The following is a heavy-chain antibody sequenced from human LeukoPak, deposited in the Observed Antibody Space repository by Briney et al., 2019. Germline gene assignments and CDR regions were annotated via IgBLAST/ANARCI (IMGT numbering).Heavy chain of an antibody. CDR3: ARDINYYGSGPRSAFDI. CDR1: GFTFSSYS. V-gene: IGHV3-48*04. J-gene: IGHJ3*02. D-gene: IGHD3-10*01. Sequence: GGSLRLSCAASGFTFSSYSMNWVRQAPGKGLEWVSYISSSSSTIYYADSVKGRFTISRDNAKNSLYLQMDSLRAEDTAVYYCARDINYYGSGPRSAFDIWGQGTMVTVSS. CDR2: ISSSSSTI.